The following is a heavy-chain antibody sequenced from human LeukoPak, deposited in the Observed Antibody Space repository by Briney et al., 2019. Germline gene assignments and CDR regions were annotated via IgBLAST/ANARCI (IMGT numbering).Heavy chain of an antibody. CDR1: GGSFSGYY. Sequence: SETLSLTCAVYGGSFSGYYWSWIRQPPGKGLEWIGEINHSGSTNYNPSLKSRVTISVDTSKNQFSLKLSSVTAADTAVYYCARFHVLGYCSGGSCLRPYYYYGMDVWGQGTTVTVSS. CDR3: ARFHVLGYCSGGSCLRPYYYYGMDV. D-gene: IGHD2-15*01. CDR2: INHSGST. J-gene: IGHJ6*02. V-gene: IGHV4-34*01.